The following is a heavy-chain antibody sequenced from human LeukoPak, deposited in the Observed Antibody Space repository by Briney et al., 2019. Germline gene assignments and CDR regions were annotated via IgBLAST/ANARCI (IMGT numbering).Heavy chain of an antibody. J-gene: IGHJ3*02. D-gene: IGHD3-16*01. Sequence: GGSLRLSCAASGFTFSSYGMHWVRQAPGKGLEWVAIISYDGSTKFYANSVKGRFTISRDNSNNTLYLQMHSLRAEDTAVYYCARGGRSVLDAFDIWGQGTMVTVSS. V-gene: IGHV3-30*03. CDR3: ARGGRSVLDAFDI. CDR2: ISYDGSTK. CDR1: GFTFSSYG.